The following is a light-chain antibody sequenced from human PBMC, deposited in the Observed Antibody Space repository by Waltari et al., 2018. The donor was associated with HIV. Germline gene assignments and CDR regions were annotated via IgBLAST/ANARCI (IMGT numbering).Light chain of an antibody. CDR2: ENN. J-gene: IGLJ1*01. CDR3: GSWYGSLSAYV. CDR1: AANSAYTA. V-gene: IGLV1-51*01. Sequence: QSMLPHPPYLSVAPGHMVTISCPRGAANSAYTAVSSYQQIAGTAPKVLIYENNKLPSGIPGRFSGSKSGSSATLGITGLLAGDEADYYCGSWYGSLSAYVFGSGTKVTVL.